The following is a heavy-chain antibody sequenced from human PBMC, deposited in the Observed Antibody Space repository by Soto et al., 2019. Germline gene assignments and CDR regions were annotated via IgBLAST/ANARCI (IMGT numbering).Heavy chain of an antibody. J-gene: IGHJ4*02. V-gene: IGHV3-48*03. CDR3: AGGVMYSGSYQD. Sequence: EVQLVESGGALVQPGGSLRLSCAASGFTFSSHEIAWVRQAPGKGLEWVSYISNSGSTIKYADSVKGRFTISRDNAKDSLSLQMNSLRAEDTAVYYCAGGVMYSGSYQDWGQGTLVTVSS. CDR1: GFTFSSHE. D-gene: IGHD1-26*01. CDR2: ISNSGSTI.